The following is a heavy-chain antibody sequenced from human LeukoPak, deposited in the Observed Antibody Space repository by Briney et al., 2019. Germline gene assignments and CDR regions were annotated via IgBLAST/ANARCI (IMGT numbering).Heavy chain of an antibody. D-gene: IGHD6-19*01. V-gene: IGHV1-69*13. Sequence: SVKVSCKASGGTFSSYAISWVRQAPGQGLEWMGGIIPIFGTANYAQKFQGRVTITADESTSTAYMELSSLRSEDTAVYYCARASIAVAVGTILWFDPWGQGTLVTVSS. J-gene: IGHJ5*02. CDR1: GGTFSSYA. CDR3: ARASIAVAVGTILWFDP. CDR2: IIPIFGTA.